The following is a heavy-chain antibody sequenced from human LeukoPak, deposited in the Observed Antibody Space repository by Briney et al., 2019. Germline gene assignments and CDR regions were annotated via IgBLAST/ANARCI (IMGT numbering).Heavy chain of an antibody. J-gene: IGHJ4*02. CDR1: GFTFSAYS. Sequence: GGSLRLSCAASGFTFSAYSMNWVRQAPGKGLEWVSSIGSSSSYIYYADSVKGRFTISRDNAKNSLYLQMNSLRAEDTAVYYCARDYRLGYFDYWGQGTLVTVSS. CDR3: ARDYRLGYFDY. CDR2: IGSSSSYI. V-gene: IGHV3-21*01. D-gene: IGHD7-27*01.